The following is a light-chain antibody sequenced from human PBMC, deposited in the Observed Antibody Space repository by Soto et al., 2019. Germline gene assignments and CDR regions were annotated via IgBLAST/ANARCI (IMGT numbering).Light chain of an antibody. V-gene: IGKV3-20*01. CDR1: QSVSSRY. Sequence: EIVLTQSPGTLYLSPGERATLSCRASQSVSSRYLAWYQQKPGQAPRLLIYGASSRATDIPDRFSGSGSGTDFTLTISRLEPEDFAVYYCQQYDTFGPGTKVDIK. CDR3: QQYDT. J-gene: IGKJ3*01. CDR2: GAS.